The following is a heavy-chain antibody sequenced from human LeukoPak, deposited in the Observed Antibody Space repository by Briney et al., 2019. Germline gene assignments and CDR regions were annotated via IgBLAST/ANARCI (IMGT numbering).Heavy chain of an antibody. CDR3: ARESGSSWYSGPDY. V-gene: IGHV3-30-3*01. CDR1: GFTFRNYY. Sequence: GGSLRLSCAASGFTFRNYYMHWVRQAPGKGLEWVAVISLDGNNEYYADSVKGRFSLSRDNSMNTLYLQLNSLRTEDTAMYYCARESGSSWYSGPDYWGQGTLVTVSS. CDR2: ISLDGNNE. D-gene: IGHD6-13*01. J-gene: IGHJ4*02.